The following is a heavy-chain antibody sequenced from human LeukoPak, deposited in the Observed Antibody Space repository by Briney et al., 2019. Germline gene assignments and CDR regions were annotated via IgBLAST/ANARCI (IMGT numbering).Heavy chain of an antibody. D-gene: IGHD2-2*01. CDR2: IGTAGDP. CDR1: GFIFSSDD. Sequence: GGSLRFSCAASGFIFSSDDMHLVRQARGKGLEWVSAIGTAGDPYYPGSVKGRFTISRENAKNSLYLQMNSLRAGDTAVYYCARGVPAARWAWFDPWGQGTLVTVSS. V-gene: IGHV3-13*05. J-gene: IGHJ5*02. CDR3: ARGVPAARWAWFDP.